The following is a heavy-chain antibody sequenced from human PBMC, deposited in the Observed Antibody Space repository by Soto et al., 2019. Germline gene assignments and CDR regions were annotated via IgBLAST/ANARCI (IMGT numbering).Heavy chain of an antibody. CDR2: INPNSGDT. Sequence: ASVKVSCKASGYAFTGYYIHWVRQAPGQGLEWMGCINPNSGDTKYAQKFQGWVTMTRDTSISTAYMELSRLRSGDTAVYYCEVHNSAYDRRGGLDVWGQGTTVTVSS. J-gene: IGHJ6*02. CDR1: GYAFTGYY. D-gene: IGHD5-12*01. CDR3: EVHNSAYDRRGGLDV. V-gene: IGHV1-2*04.